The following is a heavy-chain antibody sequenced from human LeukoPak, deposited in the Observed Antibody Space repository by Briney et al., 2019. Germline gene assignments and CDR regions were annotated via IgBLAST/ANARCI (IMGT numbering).Heavy chain of an antibody. CDR2: INPTSGGT. CDR3: ARSRSFSGYGAFGP. J-gene: IGHJ5*02. CDR1: GYTFTSHY. Sequence: ASVKVSCKASGYTFTSHYLHWVRQAPGQGLEWMGWINPTSGGTYYLQKLQGRVVMTRDTSTGTVYMELSSLTSGDTALYFCARSRSFSGYGAFGPWGQGTLVTVSS. V-gene: IGHV1-2*02. D-gene: IGHD5-12*01.